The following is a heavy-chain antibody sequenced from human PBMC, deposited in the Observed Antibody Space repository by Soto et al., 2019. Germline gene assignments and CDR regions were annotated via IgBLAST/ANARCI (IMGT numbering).Heavy chain of an antibody. Sequence: PGGSMRLSCAASGFTFSSYAMSWVRQAPGKGLEWVSVISGGGTNTYYADSVKGRFTISRDNSKNTLYLQMNSLRAEDTAVYYCAKDLYCSGGTCYVDAFDIWGQGTGVIVSS. J-gene: IGHJ3*02. CDR1: GFTFSSYA. V-gene: IGHV3-23*01. CDR3: AKDLYCSGGTCYVDAFDI. D-gene: IGHD2-15*01. CDR2: ISGGGTNT.